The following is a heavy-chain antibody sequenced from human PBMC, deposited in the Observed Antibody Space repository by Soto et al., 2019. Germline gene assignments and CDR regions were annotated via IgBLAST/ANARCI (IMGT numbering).Heavy chain of an antibody. D-gene: IGHD2-15*01. Sequence: EAQLVESGGGLVQPGGSLRLSCAASGFIISNYWMAWVRQAPGKGLEWVANIRQDGNEYNYVDSVTGRFTISRDNAQNSLFWQLHSLRGDDTAVYYCARGYCSDGFCFAGAFEIWGQGTRVTVSS. J-gene: IGHJ3*02. CDR3: ARGYCSDGFCFAGAFEI. V-gene: IGHV3-7*01. CDR2: IRQDGNEY. CDR1: GFIISNYW.